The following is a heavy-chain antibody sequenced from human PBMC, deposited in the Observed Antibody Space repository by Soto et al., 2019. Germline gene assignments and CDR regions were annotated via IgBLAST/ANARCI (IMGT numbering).Heavy chain of an antibody. CDR2: ISSSSSYI. D-gene: IGHD3-22*01. Sequence: PGGSLRLSCAASGFTFSSYSMNWVRQAPGKGLEWVSSISSSSSYIYYADSVKGRFTISRDNAKNSLYLQMNSLRAEDTAVYYCARDLSWAYYDSSGYYSDAFDIWGQGTMVTVSS. V-gene: IGHV3-21*01. J-gene: IGHJ3*02. CDR3: ARDLSWAYYDSSGYYSDAFDI. CDR1: GFTFSSYS.